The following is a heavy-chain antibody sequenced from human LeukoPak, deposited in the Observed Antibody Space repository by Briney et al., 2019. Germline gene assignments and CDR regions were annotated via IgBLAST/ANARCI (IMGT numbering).Heavy chain of an antibody. V-gene: IGHV3-30*02. Sequence: GGSLRLSCAASGFTFSSYGMHWVRQAPGKGLEWVAFIRYDGSNKYYADSVKGRFTISRDNSKNTLYLQMNSLRAEDMAVYYCAKDGGYCSSTSCQNYYYYYMDVWGKGTTVTVSS. CDR2: IRYDGSNK. J-gene: IGHJ6*03. D-gene: IGHD2-2*03. CDR1: GFTFSSYG. CDR3: AKDGGYCSSTSCQNYYYYYMDV.